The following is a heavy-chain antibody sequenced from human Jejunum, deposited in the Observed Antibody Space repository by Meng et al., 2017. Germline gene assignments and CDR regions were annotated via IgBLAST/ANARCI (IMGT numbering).Heavy chain of an antibody. CDR3: ATGAPLHLIEATTLMGADY. Sequence: GESLKISCSGSGFTFSRYSMNWVRQAPGKGLEWVSSVSSTSAWIYYADSVKGRFTISRDNAKRSLYLQMSSLRAEDTAVYYCATGAPLHLIEATTLMGADYWGQGTLVTVSS. CDR2: VSSTSAWI. CDR1: GFTFSRYS. D-gene: IGHD4-11*01. J-gene: IGHJ4*02. V-gene: IGHV3-21*01.